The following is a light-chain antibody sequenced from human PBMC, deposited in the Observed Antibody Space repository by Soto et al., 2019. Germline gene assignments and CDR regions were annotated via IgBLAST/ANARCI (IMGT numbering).Light chain of an antibody. V-gene: IGKV3-20*01. Sequence: EIVLTQSPGTLSLSPGERATLSCRASQSVSSNYLAWYQRKPGQAPRLLIYGASSRATGIPDRFSGSGSGTDCTLTITRLEPEDFAVYYCQEYGSSPPTFGQGTKVEIK. CDR2: GAS. J-gene: IGKJ1*01. CDR3: QEYGSSPPT. CDR1: QSVSSNY.